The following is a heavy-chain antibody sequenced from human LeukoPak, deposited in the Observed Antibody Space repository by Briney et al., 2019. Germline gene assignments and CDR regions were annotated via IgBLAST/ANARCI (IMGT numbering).Heavy chain of an antibody. J-gene: IGHJ6*03. CDR2: IYYSGST. CDR1: GGSISSGGYS. V-gene: IGHV4-30-4*07. CDR3: ARETSQKGAHYMDV. D-gene: IGHD3-16*01. Sequence: SETLSLTCAVSGGSISSGGYSWSWIRQPPGKGLEWIGYIYYSGSTYYNPSLKSRVTISVDTSKNQFSLKLSSVTAADTAVYYCARETSQKGAHYMDVWGKGTTITISS.